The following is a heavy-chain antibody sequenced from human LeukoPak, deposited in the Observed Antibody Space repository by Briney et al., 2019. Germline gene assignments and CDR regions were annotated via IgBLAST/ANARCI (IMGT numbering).Heavy chain of an antibody. D-gene: IGHD4/OR15-4a*01. Sequence: PGGSLRLSCAVSRFPFSNHAMRWVRQAPGGGLEWVSGISISGDVTYYADAVQGRFIISRDNSRNTVYLQMNSLRVEDTAVYYCANEEVPNDYWGQGTLVTVSS. J-gene: IGHJ4*02. CDR3: ANEEVPNDY. CDR2: ISISGDVT. CDR1: RFPFSNHA. V-gene: IGHV3-23*01.